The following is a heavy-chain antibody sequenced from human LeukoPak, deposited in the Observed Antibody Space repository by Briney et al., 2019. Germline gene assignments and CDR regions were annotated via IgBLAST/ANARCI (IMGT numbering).Heavy chain of an antibody. D-gene: IGHD5-24*01. J-gene: IGHJ6*03. Sequence: GASVKVSCKASGYTFTSYYMHWVRQAPGQGLEWMGIINPSGGSTSYAQKFQGRVTMTRDMSTSTVYMELSSLRSEDTAVYYCARVRWLMGAAGVYYYYMDVWGKGTTVTVSS. CDR3: ARVRWLMGAAGVYYYYMDV. CDR1: GYTFTSYY. CDR2: INPSGGST. V-gene: IGHV1-46*01.